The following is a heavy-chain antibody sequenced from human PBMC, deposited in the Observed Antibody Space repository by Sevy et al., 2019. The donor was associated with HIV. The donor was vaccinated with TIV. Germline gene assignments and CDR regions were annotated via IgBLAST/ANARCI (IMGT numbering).Heavy chain of an antibody. CDR1: GFTFSSYA. CDR2: ISGSGGGT. D-gene: IGHD2-15*01. V-gene: IGHV3-23*01. J-gene: IGHJ4*02. CDR3: AKDWWAKDIVVVVAATTSLGY. Sequence: GGSLRLSCAASGFTFSSYAMSWVRQAPGKGLEWVSAISGSGGGTYYADSVKGRFTISRDNSKNTLYLQMNSLRAEDTAVYYCAKDWWAKDIVVVVAATTSLGYWGQGTLVTVSS.